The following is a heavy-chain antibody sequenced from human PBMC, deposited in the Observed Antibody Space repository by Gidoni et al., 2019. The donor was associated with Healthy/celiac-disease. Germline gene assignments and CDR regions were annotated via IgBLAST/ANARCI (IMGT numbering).Heavy chain of an antibody. Sequence: EVQLVESGGGLVQPGGSLRLSCAASGFTFSSYEMKWVLQAPGKGLEWVSYISRSGSTIYYADSVKGRFTISRDNAKNSLYLQMNSLRAEDTAVYYWAPGEGYSSSSGGVLDGMDVWGQGTTVTVSS. D-gene: IGHD6-6*01. V-gene: IGHV3-48*03. CDR2: ISRSGSTI. CDR1: GFTFSSYE. CDR3: APGEGYSSSSGGVLDGMDV. J-gene: IGHJ6*02.